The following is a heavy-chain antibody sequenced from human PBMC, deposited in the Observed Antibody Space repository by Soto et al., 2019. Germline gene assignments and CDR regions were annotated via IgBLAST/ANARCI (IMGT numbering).Heavy chain of an antibody. D-gene: IGHD6-19*01. J-gene: IGHJ6*02. CDR2: IYWDDDK. CDR3: AQTYSSCWWDYYYYGMNV. V-gene: IGHV2-5*02. Sequence: QITLKESGPTLVKPTQTLTLTCTFSGFSLSTSGVGVGWIRQPPGKALEWLALIYWDDDKRYSPSLKSRLTITKDTSKNQVVLTMTNMDPVDTATYYCAQTYSSCWWDYYYYGMNVWGQGTTVTVSS. CDR1: GFSLSTSGVG.